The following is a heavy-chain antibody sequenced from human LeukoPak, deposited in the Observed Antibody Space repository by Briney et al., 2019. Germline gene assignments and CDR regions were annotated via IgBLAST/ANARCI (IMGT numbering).Heavy chain of an antibody. J-gene: IGHJ5*02. Sequence: KSGGSLRLSCAASGFTFSSYSMNWVRQAPGKGLEWVSSISSSSSYIYYADSVKGRFTISRDNAENSLYLQMNSLRAEDTAVYYCARDAKYSSSWAYNWFDPWGQGTLVTVSS. D-gene: IGHD6-13*01. V-gene: IGHV3-21*01. CDR2: ISSSSSYI. CDR1: GFTFSSYS. CDR3: ARDAKYSSSWAYNWFDP.